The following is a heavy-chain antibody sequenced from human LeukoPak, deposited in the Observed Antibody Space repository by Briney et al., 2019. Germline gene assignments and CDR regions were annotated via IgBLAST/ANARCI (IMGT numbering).Heavy chain of an antibody. CDR1: GGSISSYY. D-gene: IGHD5-18*01. V-gene: IGHV4-59*12. Sequence: SETLSLTCTVSGGSISSYYWSWIRQPPGKGLEWIGYIYYSGSTNYNPSLKSRVTISVDTSKNQFSLKLTSVTAADTAVYYCAREGYSYISEGFDYWGQGILVTVSS. CDR3: AREGYSYISEGFDY. J-gene: IGHJ4*02. CDR2: IYYSGST.